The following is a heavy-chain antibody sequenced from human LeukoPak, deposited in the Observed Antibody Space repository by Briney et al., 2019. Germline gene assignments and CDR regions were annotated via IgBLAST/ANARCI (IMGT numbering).Heavy chain of an antibody. D-gene: IGHD6-19*01. Sequence: PGGSLRLSCAASGFTFSSYSMNWVRQAPGKGLEWVSSISSSSSYIYYADSVKGRFTISRDNAKNSLYLQMNSLRAEDTAVYYCARDVKPGIAVAGSWGQGTLVTVSS. J-gene: IGHJ5*02. V-gene: IGHV3-21*01. CDR2: ISSSSSYI. CDR1: GFTFSSYS. CDR3: ARDVKPGIAVAGS.